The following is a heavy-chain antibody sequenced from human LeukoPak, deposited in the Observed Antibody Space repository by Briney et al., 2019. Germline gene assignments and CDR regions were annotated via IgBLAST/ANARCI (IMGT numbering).Heavy chain of an antibody. CDR2: VFYSGST. Sequence: SETLSLTCTVSGGSISSYYWSWIRQPPGKGLEWIGYVFYSGSTNYNPSLKSRATISVDMSKNQFSLKLTSVTAADTAVYYCAREVGDYVGVFDYWGQGTLVTVSS. V-gene: IGHV4-59*01. D-gene: IGHD4-17*01. CDR3: AREVGDYVGVFDY. J-gene: IGHJ4*02. CDR1: GGSISSYY.